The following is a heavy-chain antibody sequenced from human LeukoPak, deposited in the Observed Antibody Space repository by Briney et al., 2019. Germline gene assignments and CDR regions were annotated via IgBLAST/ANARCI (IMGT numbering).Heavy chain of an antibody. CDR1: GFTFSSYG. CDR2: ILSDGSNK. CDR3: AKDRYSGLNTIDY. J-gene: IGHJ4*02. Sequence: GGSLRLSCAASGFTFSSYGMHWVRQAPGKGLEWVAVILSDGSNKFYAVSVKGRFTISRDNSKSTLYLQMNSLRAEDTAVYYCAKDRYSGLNTIDYWGQGTLVTVSS. D-gene: IGHD6-13*01. V-gene: IGHV3-30*18.